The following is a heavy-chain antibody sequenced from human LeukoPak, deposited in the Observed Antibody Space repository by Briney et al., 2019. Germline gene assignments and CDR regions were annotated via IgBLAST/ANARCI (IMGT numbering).Heavy chain of an antibody. Sequence: ASVKVSCKASGGTFSSYAISWVRQAPGQGLEWMGGIIPIFGTANYAQKFQGRVTITADESTSTAYIELSSLRSEDTAVYYCARADILTGYNFDYWGQGTLVTVSS. V-gene: IGHV1-69*13. D-gene: IGHD3-9*01. J-gene: IGHJ4*02. CDR2: IIPIFGTA. CDR3: ARADILTGYNFDY. CDR1: GGTFSSYA.